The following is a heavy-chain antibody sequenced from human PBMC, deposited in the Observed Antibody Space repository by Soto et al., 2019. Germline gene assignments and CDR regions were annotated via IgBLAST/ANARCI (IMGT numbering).Heavy chain of an antibody. Sequence: EVQLVESGGGLVQPGGSLRLSCAASGFTFSSYAMHWVRHAQGKGLEYVSDISSNGGSTYYANSVKGRFTISRDNSKNTLYLQMGSLRAEDLSVYYCARRVYCGYEIDYWGQGTLVTVSS. V-gene: IGHV3-64*01. J-gene: IGHJ4*02. D-gene: IGHD5-12*01. CDR1: GFTFSSYA. CDR2: ISSNGGST. CDR3: ARRVYCGYEIDY.